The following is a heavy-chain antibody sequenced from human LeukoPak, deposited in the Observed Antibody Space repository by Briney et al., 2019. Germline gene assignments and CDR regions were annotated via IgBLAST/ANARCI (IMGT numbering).Heavy chain of an antibody. Sequence: ASVKVSCKASGYTFTSFFMHWVRQVPGQGLEWMGIINPRGGSATSAQRFQGRLTVTRDTSTSTVYMELSSLTSEDTAVYYCARDYHGSGSLTTFDSWGQGTLVTVSS. V-gene: IGHV1-46*01. CDR3: ARDYHGSGSLTTFDS. J-gene: IGHJ4*02. CDR2: INPRGGSA. D-gene: IGHD3-10*01. CDR1: GYTFTSFF.